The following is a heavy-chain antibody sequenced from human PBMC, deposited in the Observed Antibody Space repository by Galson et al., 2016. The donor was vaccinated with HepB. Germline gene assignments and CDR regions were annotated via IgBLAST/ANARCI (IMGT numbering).Heavy chain of an antibody. Sequence: SETLSLTCNVSGSSVTSGVYYWTWIRQPPGKGLEWIGYIYYDGGSYYNPSLKSRVTIWIDTSKNQFSLKLTSITPADTAVYYCARAMAVAGTDWGDPWGRGTLVTVSS. CDR1: GSSVTSGVYY. CDR3: ARAMAVAGTDWGDP. J-gene: IGHJ5*02. CDR2: IYYDGGS. V-gene: IGHV4-61*08. D-gene: IGHD6-19*01.